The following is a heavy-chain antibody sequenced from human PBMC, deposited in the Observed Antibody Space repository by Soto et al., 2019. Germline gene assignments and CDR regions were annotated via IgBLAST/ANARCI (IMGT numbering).Heavy chain of an antibody. CDR3: ARDLGEMYAI. Sequence: EVQLVESGGGLVKPGGSLRLSCAGSGFTFSSSTMSWVRQAPGKGLEWVSSISSSSSYIYYGGSLKGRFTISRDNAKNSLFLQMNSLRAEDTAVYYCARDLGEMYAIWGKGTLVTVSS. V-gene: IGHV3-21*01. CDR1: GFTFSSST. D-gene: IGHD2-8*01. CDR2: ISSSSSYI. J-gene: IGHJ4*02.